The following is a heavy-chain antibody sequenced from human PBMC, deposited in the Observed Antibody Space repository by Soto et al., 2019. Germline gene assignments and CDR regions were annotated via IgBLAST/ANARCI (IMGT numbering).Heavy chain of an antibody. V-gene: IGHV3-30*18. Sequence: SLRLSCSASGFTFSTYGMHWVRQAPGKGLEWVAVISYDGSNKYYADSVKGPFSISRDNSKNTLYLQMNSLRVEDTAMYYCAKEPFSAGAGNLFDYWGKGT. CDR1: GFTFSTYG. J-gene: IGHJ4*02. CDR2: ISYDGSNK. CDR3: AKEPFSAGAGNLFDY. D-gene: IGHD1-26*01.